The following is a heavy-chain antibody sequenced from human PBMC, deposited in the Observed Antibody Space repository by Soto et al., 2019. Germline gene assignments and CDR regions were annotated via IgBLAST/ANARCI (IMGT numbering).Heavy chain of an antibody. Sequence: GGSLRLSCAASGFTFSSYAMHWVRQAPGKGLEWVAVISYDGSNKYYADSVKGRFTISRDNSKNTLYLQMNSLRAEDTAVYYCARDSLHYDFWSGYQYGMDVWGQGTTVTVSS. CDR1: GFTFSSYA. CDR2: ISYDGSNK. J-gene: IGHJ6*02. V-gene: IGHV3-30-3*01. CDR3: ARDSLHYDFWSGYQYGMDV. D-gene: IGHD3-3*01.